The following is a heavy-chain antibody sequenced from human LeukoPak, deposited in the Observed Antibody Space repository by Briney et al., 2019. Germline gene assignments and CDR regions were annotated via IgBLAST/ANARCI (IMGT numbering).Heavy chain of an antibody. Sequence: SETLSLTCTVSGGSISSYYWSWIRQPAGKGLEWIGRIYSSGSTNYNPSLRNRVIMSVDTSKSQFSLKLTSVTAADTAVYYCAREAIAADGRAFDYWGQGTLVTVSS. CDR1: GGSISSYY. J-gene: IGHJ4*02. CDR2: IYSSGST. V-gene: IGHV4-4*07. D-gene: IGHD6-13*01. CDR3: AREAIAADGRAFDY.